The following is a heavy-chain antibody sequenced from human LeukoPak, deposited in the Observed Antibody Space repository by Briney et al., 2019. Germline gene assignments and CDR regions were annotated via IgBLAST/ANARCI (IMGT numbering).Heavy chain of an antibody. CDR2: VSYDGGSK. CDR3: ARVKGGIAAAGNYFDY. CDR1: GFAFSSYA. J-gene: IGHJ4*02. D-gene: IGHD6-13*01. Sequence: GGSLRLSCAASGFAFSSYAMHWVRQGPGKGLEWVALVSYDGGSKYYADSVKGRITISRDNSKNTLHLQMSSLRTEDTAVYYCARVKGGIAAAGNYFDYWGQGTLVTVSS. V-gene: IGHV3-30-3*01.